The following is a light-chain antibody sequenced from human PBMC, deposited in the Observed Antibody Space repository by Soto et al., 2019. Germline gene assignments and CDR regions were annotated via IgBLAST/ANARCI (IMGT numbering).Light chain of an antibody. V-gene: IGLV2-14*03. Sequence: QSALTQPASVSGSPGQSITISCTGTSSDIGRYNYVSWYQHSPGKAPKLITYDVSDRPSGVSNRFSGSKSGTMASLTISGLQAEDEADYYCGSYTSSDTMIFGGGTKVTVL. J-gene: IGLJ2*01. CDR3: GSYTSSDTMI. CDR1: SSDIGRYNY. CDR2: DVS.